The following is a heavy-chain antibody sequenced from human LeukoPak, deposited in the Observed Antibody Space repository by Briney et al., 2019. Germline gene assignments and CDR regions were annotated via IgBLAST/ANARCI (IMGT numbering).Heavy chain of an antibody. J-gene: IGHJ4*02. Sequence: GESLKISCKVPGYNFNDYGIGWVRQMPGKGLEWMGIIYLRDLNIRYSPSFQGQVTISADKSINTAYLQWSSLKASDTAMYYCARTAGQWLCDFDYWGQGTLVTVSS. D-gene: IGHD6-19*01. V-gene: IGHV5-51*01. CDR1: GYNFNDYG. CDR2: IYLRDLNI. CDR3: ARTAGQWLCDFDY.